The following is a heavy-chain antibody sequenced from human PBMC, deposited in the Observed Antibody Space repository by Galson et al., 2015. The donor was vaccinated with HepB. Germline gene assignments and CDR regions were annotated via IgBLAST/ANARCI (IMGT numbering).Heavy chain of an antibody. J-gene: IGHJ4*02. CDR1: EYPFSAYG. CDR2: INTNTGNP. CDR3: ARGTSITISGLVVPKHFDY. D-gene: IGHD3-3*01. V-gene: IGHV7-4-1*02. Sequence: SVKVSRKASEYPFSAYGLEWVRQAPGQGLEWMGWINTNTGNPTYAQGFTGRFVFSLDTSVSTAYLQISSLKAEDTAVYYCARGTSITISGLVVPKHFDYWGQGTLVTVSS.